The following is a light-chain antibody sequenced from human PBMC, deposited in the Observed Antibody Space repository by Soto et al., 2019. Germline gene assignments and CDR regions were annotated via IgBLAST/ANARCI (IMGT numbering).Light chain of an antibody. CDR3: QSYDSSLSGSGV. Sequence: QAVVTQPPSVSGAPGQRVTISCTGSSSNIGAGYDVHWYQQLPGTVPKLLIYGNTNRPSGVPDRFSGSKSGTSASLAITGLQAEDEADYYCQSYDSSLSGSGVFGTGTKLTVL. J-gene: IGLJ1*01. CDR1: SSNIGAGYD. V-gene: IGLV1-40*01. CDR2: GNT.